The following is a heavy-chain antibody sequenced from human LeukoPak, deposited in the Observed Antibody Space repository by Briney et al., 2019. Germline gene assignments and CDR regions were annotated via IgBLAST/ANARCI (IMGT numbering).Heavy chain of an antibody. J-gene: IGHJ4*02. D-gene: IGHD3-10*01. CDR1: GFTFSSFS. Sequence: GGSLRLSCAASGFTFSSFSLNWVRQAPGKGLEWVSFISSSGTYIHYADSLKGRITISRDNARNSLYLQMISLRVEDTAVYYCAREEHRGLKLDYWGQGTLVTVSS. CDR2: ISSSGTYI. V-gene: IGHV3-21*01. CDR3: AREEHRGLKLDY.